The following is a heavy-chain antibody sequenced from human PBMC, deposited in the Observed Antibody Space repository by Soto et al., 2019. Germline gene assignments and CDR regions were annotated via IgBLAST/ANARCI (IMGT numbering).Heavy chain of an antibody. Sequence: GGSLRLSCAASGFTFSSYGMHWVRQAPGKGLEWVAVISYDGSNKYYADSVKGRFTISRDNSKNTLYLQMNSLRAEDTAVYYCAKGLTEKGTPIDYWGQGTLVTVSS. CDR2: ISYDGSNK. V-gene: IGHV3-30*18. CDR3: AKGLTEKGTPIDY. CDR1: GFTFSSYG. D-gene: IGHD1-1*01. J-gene: IGHJ4*02.